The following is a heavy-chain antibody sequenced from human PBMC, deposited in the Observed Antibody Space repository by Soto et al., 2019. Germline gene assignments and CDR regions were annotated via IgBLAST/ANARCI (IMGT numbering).Heavy chain of an antibody. J-gene: IGHJ4*02. CDR3: ARVPLDYSNSHYFDF. D-gene: IGHD6-6*01. CDR2: IYNNRSF. CDR1: GGSVSSGIFY. Sequence: PSETLSLTCTVSGGSVSSGIFYWSWIRHPPGKGLEWIGFIYNNRSFNYNPSLKSRVTISVDTSKHQFSLKLSSVTAADTAVYYCARVPLDYSNSHYFDFWGQGALVTVSS. V-gene: IGHV4-61*01.